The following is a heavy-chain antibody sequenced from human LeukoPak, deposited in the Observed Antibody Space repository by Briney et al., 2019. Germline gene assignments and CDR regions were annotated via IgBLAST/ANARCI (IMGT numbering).Heavy chain of an antibody. CDR2: ISYDGSNK. CDR1: GFTFSSYG. CDR3: AREAFDI. J-gene: IGHJ3*02. V-gene: IGHV3-30*19. Sequence: GGSLRLSCAASGFTFSSYGIHWVRQAPGKGLEWVAVISYDGSNKYYADSVKGRFTISRDNSKNTLYLQMNSLRAEDTAVYYCAREAFDIWGQGTMVTVSS.